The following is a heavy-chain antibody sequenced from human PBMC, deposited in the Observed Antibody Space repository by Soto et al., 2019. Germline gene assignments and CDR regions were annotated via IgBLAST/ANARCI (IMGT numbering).Heavy chain of an antibody. CDR1: GFTFSSYA. CDR2: ISGSGGST. J-gene: IGHJ6*02. CDR3: AKSPLSSCGPISGVGCGMDV. V-gene: IGHV3-23*01. D-gene: IGHD3-3*01. Sequence: VQLLESGGGLVQPGGSLRLSCAASGFTFSSYAMSWVRQAPGNGLEWVSAISGSGGSTYYADSVKGRFTISRDNSKNTLYLQMNSLRAEDTAVYYCAKSPLSSCGPISGVGCGMDVWGQGTTVTVSS.